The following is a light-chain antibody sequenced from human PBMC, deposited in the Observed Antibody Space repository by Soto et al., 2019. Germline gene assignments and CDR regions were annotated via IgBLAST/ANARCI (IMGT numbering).Light chain of an antibody. CDR3: SSYTSSYTDV. Sequence: QSALTQPASVSGSPGQSITISCTGTSSDVGRYNYVSWYQQHSGKAPKLMIYDVTNRPSGVSNRFSGSKSGNTASLTISGLQAEDEADYYCSSYTSSYTDVFGTGTKVTVL. CDR1: SSDVGRYNY. J-gene: IGLJ1*01. CDR2: DVT. V-gene: IGLV2-14*01.